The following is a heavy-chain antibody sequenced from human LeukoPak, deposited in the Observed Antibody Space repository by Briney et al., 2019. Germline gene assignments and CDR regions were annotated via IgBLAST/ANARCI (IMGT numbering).Heavy chain of an antibody. D-gene: IGHD2-15*01. V-gene: IGHV3-21*01. CDR3: ARDVAATYYYYGMDV. CDR1: GFTFSSYS. CDR2: ISSSSSYI. Sequence: GGSLRLSCAAPGFTFSSYSMNWVRQAPGKGLEWVSSISSSSSYIYYADSVKGRFTISRDNAKNSLYLQMNSLRAEDTAVYYCARDVAATYYYYGMDVWGQGTTVTVSS. J-gene: IGHJ6*02.